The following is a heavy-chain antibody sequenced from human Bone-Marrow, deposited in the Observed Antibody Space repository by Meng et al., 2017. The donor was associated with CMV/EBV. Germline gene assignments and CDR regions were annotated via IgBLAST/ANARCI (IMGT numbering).Heavy chain of an antibody. Sequence: GESLKISCAASGFTFSNAWMSWVRQASGKGLEWVGRIRSKANSYAAAYAASVKGRFTISRDDSKNTAYLQMNSLKTEDTAVYYCTSLSYDSSGYYQLYGMDVWGQGTTVTVSS. J-gene: IGHJ6*02. CDR3: TSLSYDSSGYYQLYGMDV. CDR2: IRSKANSYAA. CDR1: GFTFSNAW. V-gene: IGHV3-73*01. D-gene: IGHD3-22*01.